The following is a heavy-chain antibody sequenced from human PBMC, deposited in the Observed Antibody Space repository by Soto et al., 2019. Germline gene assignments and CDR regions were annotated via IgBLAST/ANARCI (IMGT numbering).Heavy chain of an antibody. CDR2: IYPFDSDT. CDR3: VRVTTYPSRDLSYHYFSLDV. D-gene: IGHD2-21*02. V-gene: IGHV5-51*01. Sequence: GESLKISCNGSEYIFTNNWIAWVRQVPGKGLEWMGIIYPFDSDTRYSPSFQGQVTISADKSINTAFLQWSSLKASDSAKYYCVRVTTYPSRDLSYHYFSLDVWGLGTTVTVYS. J-gene: IGHJ6*02. CDR1: EYIFTNNW.